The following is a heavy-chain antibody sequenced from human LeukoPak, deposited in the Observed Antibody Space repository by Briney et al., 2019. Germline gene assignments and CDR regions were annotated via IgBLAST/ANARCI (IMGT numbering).Heavy chain of an antibody. CDR3: ARVRSDGSGTI. CDR2: IHYSGRT. CDR1: GGSISSGDYY. V-gene: IGHV4-30-4*08. D-gene: IGHD3-10*01. Sequence: SETLSLTCTVSGGSISSGDYYWSWIRQPPGKGLEWIGYIHYSGRTYYNPSLKSRFPISVDTSKNQFSLRLSSVTAADTAVYFCARVRSDGSGTIWGQGTMVTVSS. J-gene: IGHJ3*02.